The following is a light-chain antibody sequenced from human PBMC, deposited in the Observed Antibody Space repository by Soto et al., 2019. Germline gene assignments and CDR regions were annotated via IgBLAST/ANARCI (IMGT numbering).Light chain of an antibody. V-gene: IGLV1-51*01. CDR3: GAWDSSLSAGYYV. J-gene: IGLJ1*01. CDR2: DSN. Sequence: QSVLTQPPSVSAAPGQKVTISFSGSGSNIGNNYVAWYQQLPGTAPKLLIYDSNKRPSGIPDRFSGSKSGTSATLVITGLQTGDEADYFCGAWDSSLSAGYYVFGTGTKVTVL. CDR1: GSNIGNNY.